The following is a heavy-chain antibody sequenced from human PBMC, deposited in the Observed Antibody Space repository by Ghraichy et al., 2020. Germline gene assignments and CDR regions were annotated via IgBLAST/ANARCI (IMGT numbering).Heavy chain of an antibody. CDR1: GGSFSSSSYY. J-gene: IGHJ4*02. CDR3: AGPDESYSSAFDY. V-gene: IGHV4-39*01. Sequence: SETLSLTCTVSGGSFSSSSYYWGWIRQPPGKGLEWIGSIYYSGTTYYNPSLKSRVTISVDTSKNQFSLKLSSVTAADTAVYYCAGPDESYSSAFDYWGQGTLVTVSS. D-gene: IGHD1-26*01. CDR2: IYYSGTT.